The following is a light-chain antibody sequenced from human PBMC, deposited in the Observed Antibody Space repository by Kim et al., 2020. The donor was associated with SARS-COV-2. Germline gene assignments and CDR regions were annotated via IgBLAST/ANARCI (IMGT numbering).Light chain of an antibody. CDR3: SSYTTNTVVI. Sequence: GQSITITCTGTSSDVGGNNYVSWYQQHPGKAPKLMIYHVSNRPSEISIRFSGSKSGNTASLTISGLQPEDEADYYCSSYTTNTVVIFGGGTKLTVL. CDR2: HVS. J-gene: IGLJ2*01. V-gene: IGLV2-14*03. CDR1: SSDVGGNNY.